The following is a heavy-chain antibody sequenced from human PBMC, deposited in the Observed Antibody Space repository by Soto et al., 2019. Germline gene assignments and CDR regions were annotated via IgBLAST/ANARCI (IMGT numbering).Heavy chain of an antibody. CDR2: ISYDGSNK. V-gene: IGHV3-30-3*01. Sequence: QVQLVESGGGVVQPGRSLRLSCAASGFTFSSYAMHWVRQAPGKGLEWVAVISYDGSNKYYADSVKGRFTISRDNSKNTLYLQMNSLRAEDTAVYYCARAGVVVAATPVWGQGTLVTVSS. CDR1: GFTFSSYA. J-gene: IGHJ4*02. CDR3: ARAGVVVAATPV. D-gene: IGHD2-15*01.